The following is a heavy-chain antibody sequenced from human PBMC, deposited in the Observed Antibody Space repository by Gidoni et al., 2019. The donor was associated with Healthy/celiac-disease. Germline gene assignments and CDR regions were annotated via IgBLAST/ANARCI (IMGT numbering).Heavy chain of an antibody. CDR2: IYYSGST. CDR1: GGSISSSSYY. D-gene: IGHD3-3*01. J-gene: IGHJ4*02. Sequence: QLQLQESGPGLVKPSETLSLTCTVSGGSISSSSYYWGWIRQPPGKGLEWIGSIYYSGSTYYNPSLKSRVTISVDTSKNQFSLKLSSVTAADTAVYYCARHWTRGDYFDYWGQGTLVTVSS. CDR3: ARHWTRGDYFDY. V-gene: IGHV4-39*01.